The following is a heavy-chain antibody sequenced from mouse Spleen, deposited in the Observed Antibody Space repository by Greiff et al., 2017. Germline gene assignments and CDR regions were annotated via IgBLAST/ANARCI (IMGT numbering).Heavy chain of an antibody. V-gene: IGHV1-64*01. CDR1: GYTFTSYW. Sequence: VQLQQPGAELVKPGASVKLSCKASGYTFTSYWMHWVKQRPGQGLEWIGMIHPNSGSTNYNEKFKSKATLTVDKSSSTAYMQLSSLTSEDSAVYYCARDGNYPTAYYYAMDYWGQGTSVTVSS. J-gene: IGHJ4*01. CDR2: IHPNSGST. CDR3: ARDGNYPTAYYYAMDY. D-gene: IGHD2-1*01.